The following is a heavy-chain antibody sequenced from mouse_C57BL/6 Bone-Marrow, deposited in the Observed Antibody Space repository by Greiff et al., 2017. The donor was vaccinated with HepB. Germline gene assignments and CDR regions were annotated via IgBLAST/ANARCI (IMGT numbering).Heavy chain of an antibody. CDR1: GFTFSSYA. Sequence: EVKLMESGGGLVQPGGSLKLSCAASGFTFSSYAMSWVRQTPEKRLEWVAYISSGGDYIYYADTVKGRFTISRDNARNTLYLQMSSLKSEDTAMYYCTREGFAYWGQGTLVTVSA. CDR3: TREGFAY. CDR2: ISSGGDYI. V-gene: IGHV5-9-1*02. J-gene: IGHJ3*01.